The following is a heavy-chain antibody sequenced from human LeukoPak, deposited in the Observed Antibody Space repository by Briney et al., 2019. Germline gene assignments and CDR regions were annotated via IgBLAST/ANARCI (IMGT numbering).Heavy chain of an antibody. J-gene: IGHJ4*02. D-gene: IGHD1-1*01. CDR2: IYYSGYT. V-gene: IGHV4-59*01. Sequence: SETLSLTCTVSGGSISSYYWSWIRQPPGKGLEWIGYIYYSGYTNYNPSLKSRVTISVDTFKNQFSLKLSSVTAADTAVYYCARISNWNDGYIDYWGQGTLVFVSS. CDR3: ARISNWNDGYIDY. CDR1: GGSISSYY.